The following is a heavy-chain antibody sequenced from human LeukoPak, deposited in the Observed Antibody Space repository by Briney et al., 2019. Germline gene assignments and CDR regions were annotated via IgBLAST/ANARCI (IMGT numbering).Heavy chain of an antibody. Sequence: SVKVSCKASGGTFSSYAISWVRQAPGQGLEWMGGIIPIFGIANYAQKFQGRVTITADKSTSTAYMELSSLRSEDTAVYYCARGRYCSSTSCFFDYWGQGTLVTVSS. D-gene: IGHD2-2*01. V-gene: IGHV1-69*17. J-gene: IGHJ4*02. CDR2: IIPIFGIA. CDR1: GGTFSSYA. CDR3: ARGRYCSSTSCFFDY.